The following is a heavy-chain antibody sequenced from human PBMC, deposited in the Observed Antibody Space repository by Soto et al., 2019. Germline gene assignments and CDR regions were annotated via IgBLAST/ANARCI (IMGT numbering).Heavy chain of an antibody. V-gene: IGHV1-69*13. CDR2: IIPIFGTA. Sequence: SVKVSCKASGGTFSSYAISWVRQAPGQGLEWMGGIIPIFGTANYAQKFQGRVTITADESTSTAYMELSSLRSEDTAVYYCARNDFWSGPLDDWGQGTLVTVSS. D-gene: IGHD3-3*01. J-gene: IGHJ4*02. CDR3: ARNDFWSGPLDD. CDR1: GGTFSSYA.